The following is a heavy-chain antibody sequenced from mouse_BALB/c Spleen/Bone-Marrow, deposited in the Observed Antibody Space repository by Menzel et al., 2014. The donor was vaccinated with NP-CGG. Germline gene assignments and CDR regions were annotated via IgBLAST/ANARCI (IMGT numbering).Heavy chain of an antibody. CDR1: GYTFTDYK. V-gene: IGHV1-15*01. J-gene: IGHJ3*01. CDR3: TIVAY. Sequence: QVQLKQSGAELVRPGTSVTLSCKASGYTFTDYKMHWAKQTPVHGLEWIGLIDPETGGTAYNQRFKGKAIMTADKSSSTAYMDLRSLTSEDSAVYYCTIVAYWGQGTLVTVSA. CDR2: IDPETGGT.